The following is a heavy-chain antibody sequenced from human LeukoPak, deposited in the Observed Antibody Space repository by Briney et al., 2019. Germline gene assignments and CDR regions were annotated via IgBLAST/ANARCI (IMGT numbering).Heavy chain of an antibody. Sequence: ASVTVSCKASGYTFTCYDMNWVRQAPGQGLEWMGWMNHNRGNTDYAKKIQGRVTITRNTSIPTAYMELSSLRSEDTAVYYCAREYSSSSQGGSTHNWFDPWGQGTLVTVSS. J-gene: IGHJ5*02. CDR1: GYTFTCYD. CDR3: AREYSSSSQGGSTHNWFDP. D-gene: IGHD6-6*01. CDR2: MNHNRGNT. V-gene: IGHV1-8*01.